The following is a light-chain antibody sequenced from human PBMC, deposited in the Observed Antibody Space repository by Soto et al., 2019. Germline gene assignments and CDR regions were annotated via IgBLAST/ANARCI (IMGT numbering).Light chain of an antibody. CDR3: MQALQLRT. CDR2: LGS. J-gene: IGKJ1*01. V-gene: IGKV2-28*01. Sequence: DIVMTQSPLSLPVTPGDPASISCRSSQSLLYSNGYNYLDWYLQKPGQSPQLLIYLGSNRASGVPDRFSGSGSGTDFTLKISRVEAEDVGVYYCMQALQLRTFGQGTKVDIK. CDR1: QSLLYSNGYNY.